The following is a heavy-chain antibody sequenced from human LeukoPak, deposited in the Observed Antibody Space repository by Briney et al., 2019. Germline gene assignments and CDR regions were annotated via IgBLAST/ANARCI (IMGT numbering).Heavy chain of an antibody. CDR2: IYYSGST. CDR3: ARSRVVLYYYYYMDV. D-gene: IGHD2-2*01. Sequence: KPSETLSLTCTVSGGSISSYYWGWIRQPPGKGLEWIGSIYYSGSTYYNPSLKSRVTISVDTSKNQFSLKLSSVTAADTAVYYCARSRVVLYYYYYMDVWGKGTTVTVSS. J-gene: IGHJ6*03. V-gene: IGHV4-39*01. CDR1: GGSISSYY.